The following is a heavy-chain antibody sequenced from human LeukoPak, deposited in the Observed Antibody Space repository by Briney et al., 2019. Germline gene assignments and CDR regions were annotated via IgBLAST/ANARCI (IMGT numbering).Heavy chain of an antibody. Sequence: GGSLRPSCTASGFTFSSHSMSWVRQAPGKWLEWVANIKQDGSEKYYVDSVKGRLTISRDNAKSSLYLQMNSLRAEDTAVYYCARGSGWYFYWGQGTLVTVSS. J-gene: IGHJ4*02. CDR2: IKQDGSEK. CDR1: GFTFSSHS. CDR3: ARGSGWYFY. V-gene: IGHV3-7*01. D-gene: IGHD6-19*01.